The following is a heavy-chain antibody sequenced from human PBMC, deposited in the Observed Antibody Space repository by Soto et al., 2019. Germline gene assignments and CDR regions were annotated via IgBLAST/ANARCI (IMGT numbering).Heavy chain of an antibody. CDR1: GYTFTSYA. J-gene: IGHJ3*02. V-gene: IGHV1-3*01. CDR2: INAGNGNT. Sequence: GAAGKVSCKASGYTFTSYAMHWVRQAPGQRLEWMGWINAGNGNTKYSQKFQGRVTITRDTSASTAYMELSSLRSEDTAVYYCARDPIYVWGSYRRSDAFDIWGQGTMVTVSS. D-gene: IGHD3-16*02. CDR3: ARDPIYVWGSYRRSDAFDI.